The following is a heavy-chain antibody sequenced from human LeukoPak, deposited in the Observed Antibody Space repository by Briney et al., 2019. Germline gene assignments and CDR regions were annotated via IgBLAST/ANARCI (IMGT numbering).Heavy chain of an antibody. CDR3: ARGGYSGYDYFNY. V-gene: IGHV4-59*01. J-gene: IGHJ4*02. CDR1: GGSISSFY. D-gene: IGHD5-12*01. CDR2: IYYSGST. Sequence: PSETLSLTCTVSGGSISSFYWSWIRQPPGKGLEWFGYIYYSGSTNYNPSLKSRVTISVDTSKNQFSLKLTSVTAADTAVYYCARGGYSGYDYFNYWGQGTLVTVSS.